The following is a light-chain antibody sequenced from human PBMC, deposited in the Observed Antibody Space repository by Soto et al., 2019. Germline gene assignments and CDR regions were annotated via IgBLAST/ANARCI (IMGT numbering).Light chain of an antibody. CDR3: SSYSTTTTPQWV. CDR2: EVS. Sequence: QSALTQPASVSGSPGQSITISCTGTSSDVGGYNYVSWYQQHPGKATKLMIYEVSNRPSGVSNRFSGSKSGNTASLTISGLQAEDEADYYCSSYSTTTTPQWVFGGGTKLTVL. V-gene: IGLV2-14*01. CDR1: SSDVGGYNY. J-gene: IGLJ3*02.